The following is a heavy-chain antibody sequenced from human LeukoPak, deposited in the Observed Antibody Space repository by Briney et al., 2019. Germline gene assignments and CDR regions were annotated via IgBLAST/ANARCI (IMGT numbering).Heavy chain of an antibody. CDR2: INPNSGGT. CDR1: GYTFTGYY. J-gene: IGHJ4*02. D-gene: IGHD3-22*01. Sequence: ASVKVSCKASGYTFTGYYMHWVRQAPGQGLEWMGWINPNSGGTNYAQKFQGRVTMTRDTSISTAYMELSRLRSDDTAMYYCAREYYYDSSGYYPPDYWGQGTLVTVSS. V-gene: IGHV1-2*02. CDR3: AREYYYDSSGYYPPDY.